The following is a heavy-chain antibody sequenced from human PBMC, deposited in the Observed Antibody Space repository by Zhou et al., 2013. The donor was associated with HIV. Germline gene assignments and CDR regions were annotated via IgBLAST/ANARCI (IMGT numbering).Heavy chain of an antibody. Sequence: QVQLVQSGAEVKKPGASVKVSCKVSGYTLTELSMHWVRRAPAKGLEWMGGSDPADGKTIYAQRFQGRVTMTEDTSTNTAFLEVYSLRSEDTALYYCAIGVEYSDFDFWGQGTLVTVSS. D-gene: IGHD4-4*01. V-gene: IGHV1-24*01. CDR2: SDPADGKT. CDR3: AIGVEYSDFDF. CDR1: GYTLTELS. J-gene: IGHJ4*02.